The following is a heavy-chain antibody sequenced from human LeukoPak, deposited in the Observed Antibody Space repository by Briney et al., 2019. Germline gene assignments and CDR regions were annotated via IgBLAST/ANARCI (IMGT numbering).Heavy chain of an antibody. CDR1: GFTFSSYW. D-gene: IGHD6-19*01. V-gene: IGHV3-7*01. CDR2: IKQDGSEK. CDR3: ARDLRIAVASY. J-gene: IGHJ4*02. Sequence: GESLKISCAASGFTFSSYWMSWVRQAPGKGLEWVANIKQDGSEKYYVDSVKGRFTISRDNAKNSLYLQMNSLRAEDTAVYYCARDLRIAVASYWGQGTLVTVSS.